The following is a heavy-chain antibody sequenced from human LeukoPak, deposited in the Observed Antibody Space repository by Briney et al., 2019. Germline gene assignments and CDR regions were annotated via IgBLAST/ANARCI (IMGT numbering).Heavy chain of an antibody. D-gene: IGHD3-16*01. V-gene: IGHV3-23*01. CDR2: VTGPGDTT. CDR1: GFTFTNYA. CDR3: AKGAEIDL. Sequence: GGSLRLSCATSGFTFTNYAMNWVRQAPGKGLEWVSAVTGPGDTTYYADSVKGRFFMSREDSKTTVHLQMNSLRAEDTAIYYCAKGAEIDLWGQGTLVTVSS. J-gene: IGHJ5*02.